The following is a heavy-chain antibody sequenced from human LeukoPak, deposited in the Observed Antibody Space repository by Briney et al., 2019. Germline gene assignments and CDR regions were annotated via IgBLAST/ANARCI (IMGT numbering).Heavy chain of an antibody. D-gene: IGHD3-22*01. Sequence: SGGSLRLSCAASGFTFSSYAMHWVRQAPGKGLVWVAVISYDGSNKYYADSVKGRFTISRDNSKNTLYLQMNSLRAEDTAVYYCARGDRRDYYDSSGYYPFDYWGQGTLVTVSS. CDR2: ISYDGSNK. CDR3: ARGDRRDYYDSSGYYPFDY. J-gene: IGHJ4*02. CDR1: GFTFSSYA. V-gene: IGHV3-30-3*01.